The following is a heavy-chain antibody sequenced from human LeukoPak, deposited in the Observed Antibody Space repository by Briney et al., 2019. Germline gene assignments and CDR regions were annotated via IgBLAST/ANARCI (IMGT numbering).Heavy chain of an antibody. CDR3: ATADWQSFYFDS. Sequence: SETLSLTCTVSAGSVSRGGYYWSWIRQHPGKGLEWIGFTSYSEGTYYNPSLMSRITISVDRSQNQFSLKMRDVTAADTAVYFCATADWQSFYFDSWGQGVLVAVSS. CDR2: TSYSEGT. CDR1: AGSVSRGGYY. V-gene: IGHV4-31*03. D-gene: IGHD2-21*01. J-gene: IGHJ4*02.